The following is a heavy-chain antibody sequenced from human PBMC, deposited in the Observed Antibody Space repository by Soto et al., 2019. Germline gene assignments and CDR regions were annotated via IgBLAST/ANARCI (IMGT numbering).Heavy chain of an antibody. V-gene: IGHV1-3*01. CDR1: GYTFTSYA. Sequence: GASVKVSCKASGYTFTSYAMHWVRQAPGQRLEWMGWINAGNGNTKYSQKFQGRVTITRDTSASTAYMELSSLRSEDTAVYYCARGIIAVAGTVAFDIWGQGXMVTV. CDR2: INAGNGNT. D-gene: IGHD6-19*01. J-gene: IGHJ3*02. CDR3: ARGIIAVAGTVAFDI.